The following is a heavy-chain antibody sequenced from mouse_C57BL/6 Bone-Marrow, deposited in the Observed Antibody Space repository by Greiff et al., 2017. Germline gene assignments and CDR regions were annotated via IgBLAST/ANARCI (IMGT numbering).Heavy chain of an antibody. CDR1: GYTFTSYW. CDR3: ARGPYYSNYDAMDY. J-gene: IGHJ4*01. D-gene: IGHD2-5*01. V-gene: IGHV1-59*01. CDR2: IDPSDSYT. Sequence: QVQLQQPGAELVRPGTSVKLSRKASGYTFTSYWMHWVKQRPGQGLEWIGVIDPSDSYTNYNQKFKGKATLTVDTSSSTAYMQLSSLTSEDSAVYYCARGPYYSNYDAMDYWGQGTSVTVSS.